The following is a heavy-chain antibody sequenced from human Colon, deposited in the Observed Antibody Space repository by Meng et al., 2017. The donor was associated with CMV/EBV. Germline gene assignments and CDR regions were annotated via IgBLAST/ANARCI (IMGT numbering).Heavy chain of an antibody. CDR2: IYGSGKT. J-gene: IGHJ4*02. V-gene: IGHV4-38-2*01. D-gene: IGHD2/OR15-2a*01. Sequence: SETLSLTCAVSGFSISSAYFWGWIRQSPGKGLEWIGSIYGSGKTYYNPSLKSRVSISVDTSNNEFSLTLSSATAADTAVYYCARIVLSGKGSFDNWGQGTLVTVSS. CDR1: GFSISSAYF. CDR3: ARIVLSGKGSFDN.